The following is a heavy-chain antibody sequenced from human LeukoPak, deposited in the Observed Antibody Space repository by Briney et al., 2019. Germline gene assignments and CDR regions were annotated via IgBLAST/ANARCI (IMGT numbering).Heavy chain of an antibody. CDR3: AKQADKYQLLSLGDY. Sequence: GGSLRLSCAASGFTFSSYGMHWVRQAPGKGLEWVAFIRYDGSNKYYVDSVKGRFTISRDNSKNTLYLQMNSLRAEDTAVYYCAKQADKYQLLSLGDYWGQGTLVTVSS. D-gene: IGHD2-2*01. CDR2: IRYDGSNK. CDR1: GFTFSSYG. J-gene: IGHJ4*02. V-gene: IGHV3-30*02.